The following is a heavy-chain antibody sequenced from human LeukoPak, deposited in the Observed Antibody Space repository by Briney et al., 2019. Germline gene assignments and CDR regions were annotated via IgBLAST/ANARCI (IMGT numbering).Heavy chain of an antibody. CDR1: GGSISSYY. V-gene: IGHV4-59*12. CDR3: ARDKDGATAFDY. J-gene: IGHJ4*02. CDR2: IYYSGST. Sequence: PSETLSLTCTVSGGSISSYYWSWIRQPPGKGLEWIGYIYYSGSTNYNPSLKSRVTISVDTSKNQFSLELSSVTAADTAVYYCARDKDGATAFDYWGQGALVTVSS. D-gene: IGHD1-26*01.